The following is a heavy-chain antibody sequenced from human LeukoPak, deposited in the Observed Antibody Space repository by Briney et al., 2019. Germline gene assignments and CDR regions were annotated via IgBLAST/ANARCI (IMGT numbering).Heavy chain of an antibody. V-gene: IGHV3-11*01. CDR3: ARDQGSDDSSGLDY. Sequence: GGSLRLSCAASGFTFSDYYMSWIRQAPGKGLEWVSYISSSGSTIYYADSVNGRFTISRDNAKNSLYLQMNILRAEYTAVYYCARDQGSDDSSGLDYWGQGTLVTVSS. CDR2: ISSSGSTI. J-gene: IGHJ4*02. D-gene: IGHD3-22*01. CDR1: GFTFSDYY.